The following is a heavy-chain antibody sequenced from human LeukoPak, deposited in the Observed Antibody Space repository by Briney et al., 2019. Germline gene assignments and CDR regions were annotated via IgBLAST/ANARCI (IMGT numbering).Heavy chain of an antibody. CDR2: INHSGST. V-gene: IGHV4-34*01. D-gene: IGHD3-22*01. Sequence: KPSETLSLTCAVYGGSFSGYYWSWIRQPPGKGLEWIGEINHSGSTNYNPSLKSRVTISVDTSKNQFSLKLSSVTAADTALYYCARDKYFYDSRGYLFDYWGQGTLVTVSS. CDR3: ARDKYFYDSRGYLFDY. J-gene: IGHJ4*02. CDR1: GGSFSGYY.